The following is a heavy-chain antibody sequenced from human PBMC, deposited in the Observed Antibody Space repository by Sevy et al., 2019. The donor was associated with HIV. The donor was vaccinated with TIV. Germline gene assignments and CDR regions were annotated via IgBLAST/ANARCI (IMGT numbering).Heavy chain of an antibody. CDR2: ISNSGTTI. CDR3: ARDLPPSATTVAHFDC. J-gene: IGHJ4*02. CDR1: GFSFSSYE. Sequence: GGSLRLSCAASGFSFSSYEMNWVRQAPGKGLEWVSYISNSGTTISYSDSVSGRFTISRDNARNLLYLQMNSLRAEDTAVYYCARDLPPSATTVAHFDCWGQGTLVTVSS. D-gene: IGHD4-17*01. V-gene: IGHV3-48*03.